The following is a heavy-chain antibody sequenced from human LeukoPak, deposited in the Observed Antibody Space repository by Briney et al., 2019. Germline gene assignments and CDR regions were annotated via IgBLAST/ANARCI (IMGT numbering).Heavy chain of an antibody. Sequence: PSETLSLTCTVSGYSISSGYYWGWTRQPPGKGLEWIGSIYHSGSTYYNPSLKSRVTISVGTSKNQFSLKLSSVTAADTAVYYCARGAYGAYYFDYWGQGTLVTVSS. V-gene: IGHV4-38-2*02. J-gene: IGHJ4*02. D-gene: IGHD4/OR15-4a*01. CDR3: ARGAYGAYYFDY. CDR1: GYSISSGYY. CDR2: IYHSGST.